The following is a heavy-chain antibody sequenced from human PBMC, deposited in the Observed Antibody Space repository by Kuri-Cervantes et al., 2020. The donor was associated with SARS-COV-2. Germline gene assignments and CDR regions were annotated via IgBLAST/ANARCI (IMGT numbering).Heavy chain of an antibody. D-gene: IGHD2-2*02. V-gene: IGHV3-7*01. J-gene: IGHJ1*01. CDR3: AKDRGYCSSTSCYNGYFQH. CDR2: IKQDGSEK. Sequence: GESLKISCAASGFTFSSYWMSWVRQAPGKGLEWVANIKQDGSEKYYADSVKGRFTISRDNSKNTLYLQMNSLRAEDTAVYYCAKDRGYCSSTSCYNGYFQHWGQGTLVTVSS. CDR1: GFTFSSYW.